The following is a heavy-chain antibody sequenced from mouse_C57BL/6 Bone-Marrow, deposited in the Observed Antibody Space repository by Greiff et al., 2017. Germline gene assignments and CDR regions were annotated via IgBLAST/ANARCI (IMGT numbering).Heavy chain of an antibody. CDR3: ARHEDY. J-gene: IGHJ2*01. CDR1: GFTFSSYG. Sequence: DVHLVESGGDLVKPGGSLKLSCAASGFTFSSYGMSWVRQTPDKRLEWVATISSGGSYTYYPDSVKGRFTISRDNAKNTLYLQMSSLKSEDTAMYYCARHEDYWGQGTTLTVSS. V-gene: IGHV5-6*01. CDR2: ISSGGSYT.